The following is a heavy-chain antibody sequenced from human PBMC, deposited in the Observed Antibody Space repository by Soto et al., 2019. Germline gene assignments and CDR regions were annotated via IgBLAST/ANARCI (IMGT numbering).Heavy chain of an antibody. Sequence: QVQLVESGGGVVQPGRSLRLSCAASRLTFNSYGMHWVRQAPGKGLEWVAVISHDGSNKYYADSVKGRFTISRDNSKNTLYLQMNSLRGEDTAVYYCAKDGKGLAFYFDYWGRGTLVTVSS. J-gene: IGHJ4*02. CDR1: RLTFNSYG. D-gene: IGHD6-19*01. CDR2: ISHDGSNK. CDR3: AKDGKGLAFYFDY. V-gene: IGHV3-30*18.